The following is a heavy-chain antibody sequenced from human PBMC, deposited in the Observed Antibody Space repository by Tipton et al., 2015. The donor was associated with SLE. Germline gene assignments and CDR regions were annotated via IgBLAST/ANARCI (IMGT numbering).Heavy chain of an antibody. V-gene: IGHV1-2*06. J-gene: IGHJ6*02. D-gene: IGHD3-10*01. CDR1: GYTFTGYY. CDR2: INPNSGGA. Sequence: QVQLVQSGAEVKKPGASVKVSCKASGYTFTGYYMHWVRQAPGQGLEWIGRINPNSGGATYAQKFQGRVTMTRDTSITTGYMELSRLRSDDTAVYYCARGPLWSEYHYYGMDVWGQGTTVTVSS. CDR3: ARGPLWSEYHYYGMDV.